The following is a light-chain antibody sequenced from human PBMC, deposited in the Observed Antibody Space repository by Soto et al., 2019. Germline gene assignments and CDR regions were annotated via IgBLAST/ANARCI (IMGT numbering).Light chain of an antibody. J-gene: IGKJ5*01. V-gene: IGKV1-13*02. CDR3: QQFDTYSLT. CDR1: QGIGSST. Sequence: AIQLTQSPSSLSASVGDRVTITCRASQGIGSSTFAWYQQKAGKAPTLLIYDVSNLQRGVPTRFSGSGSGTEFSLTISSLQPEDFATYYCQQFDTYSLTFGQGTRLDIK. CDR2: DVS.